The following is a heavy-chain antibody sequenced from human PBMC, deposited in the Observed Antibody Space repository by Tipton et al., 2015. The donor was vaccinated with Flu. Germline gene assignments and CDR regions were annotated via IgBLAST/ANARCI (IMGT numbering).Heavy chain of an antibody. D-gene: IGHD3-10*01. CDR3: SRSTYYYGSGSSDY. CDR2: IFHSGDT. J-gene: IGHJ4*02. Sequence: TLSLTCAVSGDSIRSSNYYWGWIRQPPGKGLEWIGNIFHSGDTNHNPSLKSRVTISLDTFQNQFSLNLNSVTAADTAVYYCSRSTYYYGSGSSDYWGQGTLVTVSS. V-gene: IGHV4-38-2*01. CDR1: GDSIRSSNYY.